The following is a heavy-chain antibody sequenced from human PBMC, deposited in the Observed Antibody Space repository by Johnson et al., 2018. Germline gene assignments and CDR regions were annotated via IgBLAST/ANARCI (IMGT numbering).Heavy chain of an antibody. V-gene: IGHV3-33*03. Sequence: QVQLVESGGGVVKPGRSLRLSCAASGFSFSTFGMHWVRQAPGKGLEWVAVIWRDGKNKYYADSVKGRFSFSRDNSKNTMDLQMNSLRVEDTGIYYCVKERAPFDAFDIWGQGTMVTVSS. CDR1: GFSFSTFG. J-gene: IGHJ3*02. CDR3: VKERAPFDAFDI. CDR2: IWRDGKNK.